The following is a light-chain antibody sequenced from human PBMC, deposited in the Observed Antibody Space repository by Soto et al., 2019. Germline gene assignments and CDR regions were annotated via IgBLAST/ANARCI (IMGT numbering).Light chain of an antibody. CDR2: WAS. V-gene: IGKV4-1*01. Sequence: DIVMTQSPDSLSVSLGERATINCKSSQNLLYNSNNKNYLAWYQQKPGQPPKLLIYWASTRESGVPDRFSGSGSVTDFTLTISSLQAEDVAVYYCQQYYSTPLTFGPGTKVDIK. CDR3: QQYYSTPLT. J-gene: IGKJ3*01. CDR1: QNLLYNSNNKNY.